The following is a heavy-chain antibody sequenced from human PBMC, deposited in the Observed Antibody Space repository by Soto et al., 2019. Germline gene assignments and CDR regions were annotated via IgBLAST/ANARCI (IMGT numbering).Heavy chain of an antibody. Sequence: ASLKVSCKASGGTFSSYAISWVRQDPGQGLEWMGGIIPIFGTANYAQKFQGRVTITADESTSTAYMELSSLRSEDTAVYYCYEYYYDSSGYLGDYWGQGTLVTVSS. CDR1: GGTFSSYA. V-gene: IGHV1-69*13. J-gene: IGHJ4*02. CDR2: IIPIFGTA. CDR3: YEYYYDSSGYLGDY. D-gene: IGHD3-22*01.